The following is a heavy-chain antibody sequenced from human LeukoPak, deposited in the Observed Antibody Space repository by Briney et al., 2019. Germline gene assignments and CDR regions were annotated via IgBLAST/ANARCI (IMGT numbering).Heavy chain of an antibody. V-gene: IGHV3-33*01. D-gene: IGHD6-19*01. CDR3: ARDGTPGYSSGWFDP. CDR1: GFTFSSYG. J-gene: IGHJ5*02. CDR2: IWYDGSNK. Sequence: PGRSLRLSCAASGFTFSSYGMHWVRQAPGKGLEWVAVIWYDGSNKYYADSVKGRFTISRDNSKNTLYLQMNSLRAEDTAAYHCARDGTPGYSSGWFDPWGQGTLVTVSS.